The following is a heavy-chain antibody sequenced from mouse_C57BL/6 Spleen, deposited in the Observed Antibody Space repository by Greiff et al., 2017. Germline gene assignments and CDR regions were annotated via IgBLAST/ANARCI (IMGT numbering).Heavy chain of an antibody. Sequence: QVQLKESGAELARPGASVKLSCKASGYTFTSYGISWVKQRTGQGLEWIGEIYPRSGNTYYNEKFKGKATLTADKSSSTAYMELRSLTSEDSAVYFCARGHYGNYRYFDVWGTGTTVTVSS. J-gene: IGHJ1*03. CDR3: ARGHYGNYRYFDV. CDR2: IYPRSGNT. V-gene: IGHV1-81*01. CDR1: GYTFTSYG. D-gene: IGHD2-1*01.